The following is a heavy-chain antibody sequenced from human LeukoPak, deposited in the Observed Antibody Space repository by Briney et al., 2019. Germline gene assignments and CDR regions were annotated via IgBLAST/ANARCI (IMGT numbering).Heavy chain of an antibody. CDR2: IYSGGST. CDR3: ARDSIDSSGYYSGAFDI. CDR1: GFTVSSNY. V-gene: IGHV3-66*01. J-gene: IGHJ3*02. Sequence: GGSLRLSCAASGFTVSSNYMSWVRQAPGKGLEWVSVIYSGGSTYYADSVKGRFTISRDNSKNTLYLQMNSLRAEDTAVYYCARDSIDSSGYYSGAFDIWGQGTMVTVSS. D-gene: IGHD3-22*01.